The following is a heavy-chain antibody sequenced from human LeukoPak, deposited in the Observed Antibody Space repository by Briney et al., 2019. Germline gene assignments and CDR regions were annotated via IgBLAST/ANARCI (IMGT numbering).Heavy chain of an antibody. Sequence: PGRSLRLSCAASGFTFSSYAMHWVRQAPGKGLEGVAGISYDGSNKYYEDSVKGRFTISRDNSKNTLYLQMNSLSAEDTAVHYCARDQSTYYYYYGMDVWGQGTTVTVSS. J-gene: IGHJ6*02. CDR2: ISYDGSNK. V-gene: IGHV3-30-3*01. CDR3: ARDQSTYYYYYGMDV. D-gene: IGHD2-2*01. CDR1: GFTFSSYA.